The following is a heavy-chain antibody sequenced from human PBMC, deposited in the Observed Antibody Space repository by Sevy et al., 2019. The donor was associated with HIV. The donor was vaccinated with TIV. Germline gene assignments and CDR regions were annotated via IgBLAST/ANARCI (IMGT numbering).Heavy chain of an antibody. CDR2: ISYDGSNK. V-gene: IGHV3-30-3*01. CDR3: ARAPFYGDYAFDY. J-gene: IGHJ4*02. CDR1: GFTFSSYA. D-gene: IGHD4-17*01. Sequence: GGSLRLSCAASGFTFSSYAMHWVRQAPGKGLERVAVISYDGSNKYYADSVKGRFTISRDNSKNTLYLQMNSLRAEDTAVYYCARAPFYGDYAFDYWGQGTLVTVSS.